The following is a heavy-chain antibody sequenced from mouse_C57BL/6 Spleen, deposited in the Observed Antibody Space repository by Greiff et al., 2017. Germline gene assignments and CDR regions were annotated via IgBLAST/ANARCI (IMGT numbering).Heavy chain of an antibody. D-gene: IGHD2-5*01. CDR2: INPYNGGT. CDR3: ARESNYEAMDY. J-gene: IGHJ4*01. Sequence: VQLQQSGPVLVKPGASVKMSCKASGYTFTDYYMNWVKQSHGKSLEWIGVINPYNGGTSYNQKFKGKATLTVDKSSSTAYMELNILTSEDSAVYYCARESNYEAMDYWGQGTSVTVSS. V-gene: IGHV1-19*01. CDR1: GYTFTDYY.